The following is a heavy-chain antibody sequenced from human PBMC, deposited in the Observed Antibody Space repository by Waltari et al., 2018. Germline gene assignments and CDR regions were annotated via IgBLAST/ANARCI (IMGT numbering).Heavy chain of an antibody. CDR3: ARSGMPTRSYFDY. D-gene: IGHD2-2*01. Sequence: EVQLVESGGGLVKPGGSLRLSCAASGFTVSSNYMSWVRQAPGKGLEWVSGIYSGGSTYYADSVKGRFTISRDNSKNTLYLQMNSLRAEDTAVYYCARSGMPTRSYFDYWGQGTLVTVSS. J-gene: IGHJ4*02. V-gene: IGHV3-66*02. CDR1: GFTVSSNY. CDR2: IYSGGST.